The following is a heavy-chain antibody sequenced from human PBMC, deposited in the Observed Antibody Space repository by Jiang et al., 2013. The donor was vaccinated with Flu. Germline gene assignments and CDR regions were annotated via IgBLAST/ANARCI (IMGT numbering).Heavy chain of an antibody. D-gene: IGHD2-21*02. CDR1: GFTVSSNY. J-gene: IGHJ6*02. CDR2: IYSGGST. Sequence: VQLLESGGGLIQPGGSLRLSCAASGFTVSSNYMSWVRQAPGKGLEWVSVIYSGGSTYYADSVKGRFTISRDNSKNTLYLQMNSLRAEDTAVYYCARESWVVTAIPSGDYYYYGMDVWGQGTTVTVSS. CDR3: ARESWVVTAIPSGDYYYYGMDV. V-gene: IGHV3-53*01.